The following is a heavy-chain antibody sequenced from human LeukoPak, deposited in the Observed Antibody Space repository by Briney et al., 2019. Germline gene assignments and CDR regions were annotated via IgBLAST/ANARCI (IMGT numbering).Heavy chain of an antibody. CDR3: AKSSRREYYYDSSGYYYLYFDY. V-gene: IGHV3-23*01. J-gene: IGHJ4*02. CDR2: ISGSGGST. CDR1: GFTFDDYA. D-gene: IGHD3-22*01. Sequence: QAGRSLRLSCAASGFTFDDYAMSWVRQAPGKGLEWVSAISGSGGSTYYADSVKGRFTISRDNSKNTLYLQMNSLRAEDTAVYYCAKSSRREYYYDSSGYYYLYFDYWGQGTLVTVSS.